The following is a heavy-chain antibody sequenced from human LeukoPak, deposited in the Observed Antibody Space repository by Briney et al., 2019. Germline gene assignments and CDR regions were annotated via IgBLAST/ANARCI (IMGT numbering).Heavy chain of an antibody. CDR1: GYTFTNHW. D-gene: IGHD1-1*01. V-gene: IGHV5-51*01. J-gene: IGHJ4*02. Sequence: GESLKISCKGSGYTFTNHWIGWVRQMPGKGLEWMGMTWPDDSNIKYSPSFQGQVTISADKSIRTVYLQWNSLKASDTAIYYCARDGTRGYNYDYWGQGTLVTVSS. CDR3: ARDGTRGYNYDY. CDR2: TWPDDSNI.